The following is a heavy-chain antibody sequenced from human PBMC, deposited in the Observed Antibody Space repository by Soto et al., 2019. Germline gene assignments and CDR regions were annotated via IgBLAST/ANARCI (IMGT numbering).Heavy chain of an antibody. CDR2: ISSSSSTI. J-gene: IGHJ6*03. CDR3: ARDHPSGYFLFGRCYYYYMDV. Sequence: EVQLVESGGGLVQPGGSLRLSCAASGFTFSSYSMNWVRQAPGKGLEWVSYISSSSSTIYYADSVKGRFTISRDNAKNSLYLQMNSLRAEDTAVYYCARDHPSGYFLFGRCYYYYMDVWGKGTTVTVSS. V-gene: IGHV3-48*01. D-gene: IGHD3-22*01. CDR1: GFTFSSYS.